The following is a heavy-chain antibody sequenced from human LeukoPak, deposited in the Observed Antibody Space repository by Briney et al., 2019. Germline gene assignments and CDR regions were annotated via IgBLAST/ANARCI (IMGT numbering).Heavy chain of an antibody. V-gene: IGHV3-30*02. CDR3: ARDAPLLQYNSPTTAVDS. J-gene: IGHJ4*02. CDR2: IRYDGTNE. D-gene: IGHD3-9*01. Sequence: GGSLRLSCAASGFTFSNSGMHWVRQVPGKGLEWVAFIRYDGTNENYGDSVKGRFTISRDSSKNTLYLQMDSLRADDTAVYYCARDAPLLQYNSPTTAVDSWGQGTLVTISS. CDR1: GFTFSNSG.